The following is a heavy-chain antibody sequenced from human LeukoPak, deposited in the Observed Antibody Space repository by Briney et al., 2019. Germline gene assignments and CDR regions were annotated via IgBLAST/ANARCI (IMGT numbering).Heavy chain of an antibody. CDR2: IDPSDSYT. CDR3: ATSGHYGMDL. V-gene: IGHV5-10-1*01. J-gene: IGHJ6*02. CDR1: GSSFTSYW. Sequence: GESLSISCKGSGSSFTSYWISWVRQLPGKGLEWMGRIDPSDSYTNYSPSFQGHVTISTDKSISTAYLQWSSLEASDTAMYYCATSGHYGMDLWGQGTTVTVSS. D-gene: IGHD7-27*01.